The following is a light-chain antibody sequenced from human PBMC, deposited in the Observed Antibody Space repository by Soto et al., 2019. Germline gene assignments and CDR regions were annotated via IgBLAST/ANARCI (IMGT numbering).Light chain of an antibody. CDR3: QQYGGSPRT. CDR1: QSISSNY. J-gene: IGKJ1*01. CDR2: DAS. V-gene: IGKV3-20*01. Sequence: EIVLTQSPGTVSLSPGERATLSCRASQSISSNYLAWYQQTPGQAPRLLIYDASSRAAGIPDRFSGSGSGTDFTLTISRLEPEDFGAYYCQQYGGSPRTFGQGTKVDIK.